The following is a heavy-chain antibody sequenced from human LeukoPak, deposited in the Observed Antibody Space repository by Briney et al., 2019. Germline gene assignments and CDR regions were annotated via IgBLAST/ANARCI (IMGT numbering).Heavy chain of an antibody. CDR1: GYTFTSYG. V-gene: IGHV1-18*01. J-gene: IGHJ6*02. CDR3: ARDPEGNPSAYYYYGMDV. CDR2: ISAYNGNT. D-gene: IGHD1-14*01. Sequence: VASVKVSCKASGYTFTSYGISWVRQAPGQGLEWMGWISAYNGNTNYAQKLQGRVTMTTDTSTSTAYMELRSLRSDDTAVYYCARDPEGNPSAYYYYGMDVWGQGTTVTVSS.